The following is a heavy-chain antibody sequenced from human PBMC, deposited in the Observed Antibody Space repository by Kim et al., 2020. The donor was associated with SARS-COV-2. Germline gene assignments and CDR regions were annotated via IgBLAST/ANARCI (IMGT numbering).Heavy chain of an antibody. CDR3: ARGVGYSSSWYSY. J-gene: IGHJ4*02. D-gene: IGHD6-13*01. CDR1: GGSFSGYY. V-gene: IGHV4-34*01. Sequence: SETLSLTCAVYGGSFSGYYWSWIRQPPRKGLEWIGEINHIGSTNYNPSLKSRVTISVDTSKNQFSLKLSSVTAADTAVYYCARGVGYSSSWYSYWGQGTLVTVSS. CDR2: INHIGST.